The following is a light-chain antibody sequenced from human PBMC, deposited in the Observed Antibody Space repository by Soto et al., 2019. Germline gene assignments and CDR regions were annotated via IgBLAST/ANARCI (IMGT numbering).Light chain of an antibody. CDR3: QQYISYWT. CDR1: QSISSW. Sequence: IKMDQSPSTLSASVGDRVTITCRASQSISSWLAWYQQKPGKAPKLLIYKASSLESGVPSRFSGSGSGTEFTLTISSLQPDDFATYYCQQYISYWTFGQGTKVDIK. V-gene: IGKV1-5*03. CDR2: KAS. J-gene: IGKJ1*01.